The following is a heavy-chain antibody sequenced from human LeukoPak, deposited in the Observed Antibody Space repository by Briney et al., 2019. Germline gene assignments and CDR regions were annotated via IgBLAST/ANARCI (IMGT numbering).Heavy chain of an antibody. Sequence: GESLKISCNGSGYXFTMYWIGWVRQIPGKGLEWMGIIYPGDSHTMYSPSFRGQVTMSADKSISTAYLQWSSLKASDTAMYYCARLLGSSSSSWASFDYWGQGTLVTVSS. CDR3: ARLLGSSSSSWASFDY. V-gene: IGHV5-51*01. CDR2: IYPGDSHT. D-gene: IGHD6-13*01. CDR1: GYXFTMYW. J-gene: IGHJ4*02.